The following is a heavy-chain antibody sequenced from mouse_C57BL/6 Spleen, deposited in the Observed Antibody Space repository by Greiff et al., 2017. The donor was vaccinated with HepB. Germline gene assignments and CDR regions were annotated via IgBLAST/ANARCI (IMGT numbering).Heavy chain of an antibody. CDR2: IYPGSGST. CDR1: GYTFTSYW. D-gene: IGHD2-3*01. J-gene: IGHJ4*01. Sequence: QVQLQQPGAELVKPGASVKMSCKASGYTFTSYWITWVKQRPGQGPEWIGGIYPGSGSTNYNEKFKSKATLTVDTSSSTAYMQLSSLTSEDSAVYYGGRFDGYSDAMDYWGQGTSVTVSS. CDR3: GRFDGYSDAMDY. V-gene: IGHV1-55*01.